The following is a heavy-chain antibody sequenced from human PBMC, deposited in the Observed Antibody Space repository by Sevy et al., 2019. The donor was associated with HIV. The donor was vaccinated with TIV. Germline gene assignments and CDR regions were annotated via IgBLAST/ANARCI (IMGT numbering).Heavy chain of an antibody. J-gene: IGHJ4*02. CDR3: TRWSGSQSIFDY. CDR2: FKSKIHGGTT. Sequence: GGSLRLSCTASGFIFGDYGMSWVRQAPGKGLEWIAFFKSKIHGGTTENDASVKGRFIISRDDSKNIVYLQMSNLKTEDTAVYYCTRWSGSQSIFDYWGQGTLVTVSS. CDR1: GFIFGDYG. V-gene: IGHV3-49*04. D-gene: IGHD1-26*01.